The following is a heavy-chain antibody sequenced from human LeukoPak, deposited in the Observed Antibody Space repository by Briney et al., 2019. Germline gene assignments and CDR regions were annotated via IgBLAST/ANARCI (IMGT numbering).Heavy chain of an antibody. CDR3: ARRGDCCNSPFDH. CDR1: GFTFSSYA. D-gene: IGHD4-23*01. Sequence: GGSLRLSCAASGFTFSSYAMSWVRQAPEKGLEWVSVIFSGGSASYADSVKGRFTISRDNSRNRLYLQMKSLRAEDTAVYYCARRGDCCNSPFDHWGQGTLVTVSS. CDR2: IFSGGSA. J-gene: IGHJ4*02. V-gene: IGHV3-53*01.